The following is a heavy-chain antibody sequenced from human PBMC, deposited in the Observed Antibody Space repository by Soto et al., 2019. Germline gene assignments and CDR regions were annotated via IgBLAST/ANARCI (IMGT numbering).Heavy chain of an antibody. CDR2: IYYSGST. CDR1: GGSISSSSYY. J-gene: IGHJ3*02. CDR3: ASLPTTVTSAFDI. D-gene: IGHD4-17*01. Sequence: ETLSLTCTVSGGSISSSSYYWGWIRQPPGKGLEWIGSIYYSGSTYYNPSLKSRVTISVDTSKNQFSLKLSSVTAADTAVYYCASLPTTVTSAFDIWGQGTMVTVSS. V-gene: IGHV4-39*01.